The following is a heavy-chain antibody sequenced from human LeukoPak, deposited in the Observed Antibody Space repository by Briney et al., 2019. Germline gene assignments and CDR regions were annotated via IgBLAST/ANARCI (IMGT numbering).Heavy chain of an antibody. D-gene: IGHD3-10*01. CDR1: GGTFSSYA. CDR2: IIPIFGTA. CDR3: ARSSPVRGVPYFDY. J-gene: IGHJ4*02. V-gene: IGHV1-69*13. Sequence: GASVKVSCKASGGTFSSYAISWVRQAPGQGLEWMGGIIPIFGTANYAQKFQGRVTITADESTSTAYMELSSLRSEDTAVYYCARSSPVRGVPYFDYWGQGTLVTVSS.